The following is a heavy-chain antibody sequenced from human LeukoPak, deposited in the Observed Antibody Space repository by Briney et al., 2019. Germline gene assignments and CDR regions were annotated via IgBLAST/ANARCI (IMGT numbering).Heavy chain of an antibody. CDR3: ITQTPESAMGTCDI. CDR2: IKSKSDGGTI. J-gene: IGHJ3*02. CDR1: GFTFSKAW. V-gene: IGHV3-15*01. D-gene: IGHD7-27*01. Sequence: GGSLSLSCAASGFTFSKAWMNWVRQIPGKGLEWVGRIKSKSDGGTIDYAAPVKGRFTISRDDSKNTVFLQMNSLKTEDTAVYYCITQTPESAMGTCDIWGQGTVVTVSS.